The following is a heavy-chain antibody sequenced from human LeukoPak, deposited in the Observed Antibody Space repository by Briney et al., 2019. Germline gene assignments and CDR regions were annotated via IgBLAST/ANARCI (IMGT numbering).Heavy chain of an antibody. CDR3: ARDGRDQQLVPYYFDY. D-gene: IGHD6-13*01. CDR1: GYTFTSYG. CDR2: ISAYNGNT. J-gene: IGHJ4*02. V-gene: IGHV1-18*01. Sequence: ASVKVSCKASGYTFTSYGISWVRQAPGQGLEWMGWISAYNGNTNYAQKLQGRVTMTTDTSTSTAYMELRSLRSDATAVYYCARDGRDQQLVPYYFDYWGQGTLVTVSS.